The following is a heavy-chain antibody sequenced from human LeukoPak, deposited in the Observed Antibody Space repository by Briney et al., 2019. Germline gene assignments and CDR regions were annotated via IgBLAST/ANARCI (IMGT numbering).Heavy chain of an antibody. V-gene: IGHV3-23*01. D-gene: IGHD3-22*01. CDR3: ANLHDGDSGGYYFFDY. CDR2: FSGSGGST. Sequence: PGGSLRLSCAASGFTFSSYAMSWVRQAPGKGLGWVSAFSGSGGSTYYADSVKGRFTISRDNSKNTLYLQMNSLRAEDTTVYYCANLHDGDSGGYYFFDYWGQGTLVTVSS. J-gene: IGHJ4*02. CDR1: GFTFSSYA.